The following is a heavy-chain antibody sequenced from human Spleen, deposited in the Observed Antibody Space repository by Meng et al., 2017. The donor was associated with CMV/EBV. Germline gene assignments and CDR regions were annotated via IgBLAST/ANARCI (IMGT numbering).Heavy chain of an antibody. CDR2: IHQDGIKE. CDR3: ARGGNYFEY. J-gene: IGHJ4*02. CDR1: GFTFSNSD. D-gene: IGHD3-16*01. Sequence: GGSLRLSCAASGFTFSNSDMNWVRQAPGKGLEWVANIHQDGIKEYYVNSVKGRFTISRDNAKNSLFLQMNSLRAEDTAVYYCARGGNYFEYWGQGTLVTVSS. V-gene: IGHV3-7*01.